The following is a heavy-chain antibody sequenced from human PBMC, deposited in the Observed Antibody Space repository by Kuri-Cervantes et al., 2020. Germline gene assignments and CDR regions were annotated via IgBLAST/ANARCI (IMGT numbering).Heavy chain of an antibody. V-gene: IGHV4-4*07. CDR3: ARGGPYGDYYWYFDL. Sequence: GSLRLSCSVSGGSISDYYWSWIRQPAGKGLEWIGRMYASGSTNYNPSLKSRVTISIDTSKNQFSLKLSSVTAADTAVYYCARGGPYGDYYWYFDLWGRGTLVTVSS. CDR1: GGSISDYY. J-gene: IGHJ2*01. D-gene: IGHD4-17*01. CDR2: MYASGST.